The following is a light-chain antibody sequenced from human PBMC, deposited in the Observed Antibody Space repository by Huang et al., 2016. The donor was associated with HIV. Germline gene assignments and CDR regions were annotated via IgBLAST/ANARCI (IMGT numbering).Light chain of an antibody. CDR3: QQSYTTPYT. V-gene: IGKV1-39*01. Sequence: DIQMSQSPSSMSASVGDRFTFTCRASQTIGGYLNWYQQKPGRSPNLLLYAASSLQSWVPSRFSGSGSGTDFTLTISGLHPEDFATYYCQQSYTTPYTFGQGTKLEIK. CDR2: AAS. CDR1: QTIGGY. J-gene: IGKJ2*01.